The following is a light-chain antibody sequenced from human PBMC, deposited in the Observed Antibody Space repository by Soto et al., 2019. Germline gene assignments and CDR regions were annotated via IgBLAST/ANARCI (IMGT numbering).Light chain of an antibody. CDR1: HSVSSY. Sequence: EIVLTQSPVTLSLSPGERATLPCRASHSVSSYLAWYQQKPGQAPRLLIYDASNRAADIPARFSASGSGTDFTLTISRLEPEDFAVYYCQHYVSPPITFGQGTRLEIK. V-gene: IGKV3-11*01. CDR3: QHYVSPPIT. CDR2: DAS. J-gene: IGKJ5*01.